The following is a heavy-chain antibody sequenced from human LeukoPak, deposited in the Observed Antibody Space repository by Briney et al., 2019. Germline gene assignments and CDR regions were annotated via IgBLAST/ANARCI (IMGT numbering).Heavy chain of an antibody. CDR1: GFTFGDYA. Sequence: GSLRLSCTASGFTFGDYAMSWFRQAPGKGLEWVGFIRSKAYGGTTEYAASVKGRFTISRDDSKSIAYLQMNSLKTEDTAVYYCTRDVTQWLRFNYYYSGMDVWGQGTTVTVSS. CDR3: TRDVTQWLRFNYYYSGMDV. CDR2: IRSKAYGGTT. D-gene: IGHD5-12*01. V-gene: IGHV3-49*03. J-gene: IGHJ6*02.